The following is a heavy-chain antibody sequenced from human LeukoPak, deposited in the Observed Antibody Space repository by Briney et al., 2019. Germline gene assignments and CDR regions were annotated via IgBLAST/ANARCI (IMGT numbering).Heavy chain of an antibody. Sequence: SQTLSLTCTVSGGSISSGGYYRSWIRQHPGKGLEWIGYIYYSGSTYYNPSLKSRVTISVDTSKNQFSLKLSSVTAADTAVYYCARDRTTVTSLGYFDLWGRGTLVTVSS. CDR1: GGSISSGGYY. J-gene: IGHJ2*01. CDR3: ARDRTTVTSLGYFDL. CDR2: IYYSGST. V-gene: IGHV4-31*03. D-gene: IGHD4-17*01.